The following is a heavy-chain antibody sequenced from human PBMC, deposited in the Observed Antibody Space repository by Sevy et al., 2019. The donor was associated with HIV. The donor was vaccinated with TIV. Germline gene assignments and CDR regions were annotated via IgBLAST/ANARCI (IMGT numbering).Heavy chain of an antibody. CDR2: ISYDGSNK. CDR3: ARDRVITFGGVIVIDYYYYGMDV. Sequence: GGSLRLSCAASGFTFSSYATHWVRQAPGKGLEWVAVISYDGSNKYYADSVKGRFTISRDNSKNTLYLQMNSLRAEDTAVYYCARDRVITFGGVIVIDYYYYGMDVWGQGTTVTVSS. J-gene: IGHJ6*02. V-gene: IGHV3-30*04. CDR1: GFTFSSYA. D-gene: IGHD3-16*02.